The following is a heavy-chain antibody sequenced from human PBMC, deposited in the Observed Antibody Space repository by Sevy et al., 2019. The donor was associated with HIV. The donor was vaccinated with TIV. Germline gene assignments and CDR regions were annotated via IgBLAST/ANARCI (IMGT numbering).Heavy chain of an antibody. Sequence: GGSLRLSCAASGFTVSSNYMSWVRQAPGKGLEWVSVIYSGGSTYYEDSVKGRFTISRDNSKNTLYLQMNSLRAEDTAVYYCAREFAAAGTFYYYYMDVWGKGTTVTVSS. V-gene: IGHV3-53*01. CDR3: AREFAAAGTFYYYYMDV. D-gene: IGHD6-13*01. J-gene: IGHJ6*03. CDR2: IYSGGST. CDR1: GFTVSSNY.